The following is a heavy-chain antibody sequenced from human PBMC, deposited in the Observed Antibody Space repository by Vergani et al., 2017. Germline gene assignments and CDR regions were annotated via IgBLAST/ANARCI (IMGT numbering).Heavy chain of an antibody. J-gene: IGHJ6*02. V-gene: IGHV5-51*01. CDR2: IYPGDSDT. CDR1: GYSFTSYW. D-gene: IGHD2-15*01. CDR3: ARHTAATTPYFGGMDV. Sequence: EVQLVPSGAEVKKPGESLKISCKGSGYSFTSYWIGWVRQMPGKGLEWMGIIYPGDSDTRYSPSFQGQVTISADKSISTAYLQWSSLKASDTAMYYCARHTAATTPYFGGMDVWGQGTTVTVSS.